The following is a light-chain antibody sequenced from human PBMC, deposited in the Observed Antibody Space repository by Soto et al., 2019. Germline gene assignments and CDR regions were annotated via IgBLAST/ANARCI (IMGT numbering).Light chain of an antibody. Sequence: QSVLTQRPSVSGAPGQSVTISCTGSSSNIGAGHDVHWYQQFPGTAPKVLIYGDSNRPSGVPDRFSGSKSGTSASLAITGLQAEDEADYYCQSYDNSLSGSNVFGTGTKLTVL. CDR1: SSNIGAGHD. J-gene: IGLJ1*01. CDR3: QSYDNSLSGSNV. CDR2: GDS. V-gene: IGLV1-40*01.